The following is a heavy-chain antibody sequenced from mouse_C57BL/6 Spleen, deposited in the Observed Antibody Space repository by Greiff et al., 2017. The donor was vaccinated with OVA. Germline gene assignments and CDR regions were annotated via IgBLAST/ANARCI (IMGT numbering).Heavy chain of an antibody. Sequence: VQLQQSGAELARPGASVKLSCKASGYTFTSYGISWVKQRPGQGLEWIGDIYPGSGSTNYNEKFKSKATLTVDTSSSTAYMQLSSLTSEDSAVYYCARATTASPVAYWGQGTLVTVSA. V-gene: IGHV1-55*01. CDR1: GYTFTSYG. D-gene: IGHD1-2*01. CDR3: ARATTASPVAY. CDR2: IYPGSGST. J-gene: IGHJ3*01.